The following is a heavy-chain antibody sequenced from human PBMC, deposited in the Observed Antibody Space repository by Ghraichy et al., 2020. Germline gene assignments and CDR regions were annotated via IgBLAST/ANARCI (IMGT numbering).Heavy chain of an antibody. CDR2: ISSSTRYI. CDR3: SRGVGAGTTVLDHMDV. V-gene: IGHV3-21*01. D-gene: IGHD1-14*01. J-gene: IGHJ6*02. CDR1: GLMFSPNT. Sequence: GGSLRLSCVASGLMFSPNTMNWVRQAPGKGLEWVSSISSSTRYIYYADSVKGRFTISRDNAQNSLYLQMTNLRAEATAVYYCSRGVGAGTTVLDHMDVWGQGTRVTVAS.